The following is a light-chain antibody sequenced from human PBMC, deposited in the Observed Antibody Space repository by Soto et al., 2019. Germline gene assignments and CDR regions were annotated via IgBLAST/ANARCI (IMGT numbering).Light chain of an antibody. CDR3: QHYNSYPWP. J-gene: IGKJ1*01. Sequence: AIQMTQSPSSLSASVGDRVTITCRASQGIRNDLGWYQQKPGKAPNLLIYHASNLETGVPSRFSGSAFGTEFTLTISSLQPDDFATYYCQHYNSYPWPFGQGTKLDIK. V-gene: IGKV1-13*02. CDR1: QGIRND. CDR2: HAS.